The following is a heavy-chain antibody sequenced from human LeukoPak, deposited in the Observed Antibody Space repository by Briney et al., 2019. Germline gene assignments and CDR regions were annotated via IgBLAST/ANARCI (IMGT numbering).Heavy chain of an antibody. D-gene: IGHD3-22*01. Sequence: GGSLRLSCAASGFTFSTYSMNWLRLAPGKGLEWVSSISPDSNYKYYVDSVKGRFTISRDNAKNSLYLQMNSLRAEDTAVYYCARDRYYYDSSGYYSDYWGQGTLVTVSS. V-gene: IGHV3-21*01. CDR3: ARDRYYYDSSGYYSDY. J-gene: IGHJ4*02. CDR2: ISPDSNYK. CDR1: GFTFSTYS.